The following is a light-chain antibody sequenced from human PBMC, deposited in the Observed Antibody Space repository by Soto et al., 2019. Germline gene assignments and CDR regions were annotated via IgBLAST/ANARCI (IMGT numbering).Light chain of an antibody. J-gene: IGKJ4*01. CDR1: QNINSL. Sequence: DIQMTQSPSTLSASVGDRVTITCRASQNINSLLAWYQQKPGKAPKLLIYKASGLESGVPSRFSGRGSGTEFPLTISSLQHDDSATYYCQQYNNYPLTFGGGTKVEIK. V-gene: IGKV1-5*03. CDR3: QQYNNYPLT. CDR2: KAS.